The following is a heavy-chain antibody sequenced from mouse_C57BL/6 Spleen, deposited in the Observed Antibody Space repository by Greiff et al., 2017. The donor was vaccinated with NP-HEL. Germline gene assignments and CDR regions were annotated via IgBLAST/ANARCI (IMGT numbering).Heavy chain of an antibody. CDR3: ARYEGGAMDY. CDR2: IDPSDSET. V-gene: IGHV1-52*01. J-gene: IGHJ4*01. D-gene: IGHD2-3*01. CDR1: GYTFTSYW. Sequence: QVQLQQPGAELVRPGSSVKLSCKASGYTFTSYWMHWVKQRPIQGLDWIGNIDPSDSETHYNQKFKDKATLTVDKSSSTAYMQLSSLTSEDSAVYYCARYEGGAMDYWGQGTSVTVSS.